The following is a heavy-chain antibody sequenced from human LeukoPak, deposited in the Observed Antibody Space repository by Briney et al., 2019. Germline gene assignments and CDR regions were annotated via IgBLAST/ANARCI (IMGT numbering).Heavy chain of an antibody. V-gene: IGHV1-24*01. CDR3: ATGLPRPVHAFDI. CDR1: GYTLTELS. J-gene: IGHJ3*02. Sequence: ASVKVSCKVSGYTLTELSMHWVRQAPGKGLEWMGGFDPEDGEAIYAQKFQGRVTMTEDTSTDTAYMELSSLRSEDTAVYYCATGLPRPVHAFDIWGQGTMVTASS. D-gene: IGHD4-11*01. CDR2: FDPEDGEA.